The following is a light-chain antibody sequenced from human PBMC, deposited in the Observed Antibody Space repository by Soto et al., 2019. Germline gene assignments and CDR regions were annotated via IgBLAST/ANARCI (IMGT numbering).Light chain of an antibody. J-gene: IGKJ4*01. Sequence: EIVLTQSPGTRSLSPGERATLSCRASQSVGNNFLGWYQQKPGQPPRLLVFHASTRATGIPDRFSGGGSGADFTLVISRLEPEDFAVYFCHQYAMSPLTFGGGTKVEIK. V-gene: IGKV3-20*01. CDR3: HQYAMSPLT. CDR2: HAS. CDR1: QSVGNNF.